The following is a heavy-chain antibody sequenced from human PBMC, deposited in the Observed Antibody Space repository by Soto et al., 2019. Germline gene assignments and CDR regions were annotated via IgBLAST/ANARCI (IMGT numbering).Heavy chain of an antibody. Sequence: PGGSLRLSCETSGFSFRSYAMTWVRQAPGQGLEWVASISSSGINIYYADSVRGRFTISRDNSKNTLFLQMNSLRVDDTAVYYCAKDTTVTTIPTYWGQGTQVTVSS. CDR1: GFSFRSYA. CDR2: ISSSGINI. V-gene: IGHV3-23*01. CDR3: AKDTTVTTIPTY. J-gene: IGHJ4*02. D-gene: IGHD1-1*01.